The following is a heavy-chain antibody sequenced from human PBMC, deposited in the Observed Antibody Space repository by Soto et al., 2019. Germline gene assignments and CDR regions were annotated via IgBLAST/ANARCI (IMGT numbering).Heavy chain of an antibody. CDR2: IYSGGSI. CDR3: ARQCRGVTCHWFVP. V-gene: IGHV4-30-4*01. J-gene: IGHJ5*02. D-gene: IGHD2-15*01. CDR1: GGSISNVNDC. Sequence: PSETLSLTCIVSGGSISNVNDCWSWIRQRPDKGLEWIGHIYSGGSIYNNPSLTSRVTISVDTSKNQFSLQLSSVSAADTAVYYCARQCRGVTCHWFVPWGQGTLVTVSS.